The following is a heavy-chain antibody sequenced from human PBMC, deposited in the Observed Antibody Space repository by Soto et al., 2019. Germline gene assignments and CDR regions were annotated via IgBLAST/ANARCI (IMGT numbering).Heavy chain of an antibody. J-gene: IGHJ4*02. V-gene: IGHV3-7*01. CDR3: ARNVSSGWYQHYFDY. CDR2: IKQGGSEK. Sequence: LRLSCAASGFTFSSYWMSWVRQAPGKGLEWVANIKQGGSEKYYVDSVKGRFTISRDNAKNSLYLQMNSLRAEDTAVYYCARNVSSGWYQHYFDYWGQGTLVTVSS. D-gene: IGHD6-19*01. CDR1: GFTFSSYW.